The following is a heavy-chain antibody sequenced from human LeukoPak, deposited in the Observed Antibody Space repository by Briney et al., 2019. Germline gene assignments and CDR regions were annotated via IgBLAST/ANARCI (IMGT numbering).Heavy chain of an antibody. V-gene: IGHV3-23*01. CDR3: AKVGYCSSTSCYWRGTYYFDY. J-gene: IGHJ4*02. Sequence: GGSLRLSCAASGFTFSSYAMCWVRQAPGKGLEWVSAISGSGGSTYYADSVKGRFSISRDNSKNTLYLQMNSLRAEDTAVYYCAKVGYCSSTSCYWRGTYYFDYWGQGTLVTVSS. CDR1: GFTFSSYA. D-gene: IGHD2-2*01. CDR2: ISGSGGST.